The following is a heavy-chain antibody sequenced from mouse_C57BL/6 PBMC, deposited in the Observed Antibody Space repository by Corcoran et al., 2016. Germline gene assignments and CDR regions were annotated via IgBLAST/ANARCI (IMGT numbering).Heavy chain of an antibody. CDR3: ARSYDYDVYFDY. V-gene: IGHV1-9*01. CDR1: GYTFTGYW. J-gene: IGHJ2*01. Sequence: QVQLQQSGAELMKPGASVKLSCKATGYTFTGYWIEWVKQRPGHGLEWIGEILPGSGNTNYNEKFKGKATFTADTSSNTAYMQLSSLTTEDSAIYYCARSYDYDVYFDYWGQGTTLTVSS. CDR2: ILPGSGNT. D-gene: IGHD2-4*01.